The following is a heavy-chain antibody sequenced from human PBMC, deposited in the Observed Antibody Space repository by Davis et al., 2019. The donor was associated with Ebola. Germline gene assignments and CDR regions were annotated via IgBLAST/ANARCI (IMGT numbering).Heavy chain of an antibody. CDR2: ISWNSGSI. J-gene: IGHJ4*02. V-gene: IGHV3-9*01. CDR1: GFTFDAYA. CDR3: AKDMGPDYGDYPDY. Sequence: GGSLRLSCAASGFTFDAYAMHWVRQAPGKGLEWVSGISWNSGSIGYADSVKGRFTISRDNAKNSLYLQMNSLRAEDTALYYCAKDMGPDYGDYPDYWGQGTLVTVSS. D-gene: IGHD4-17*01.